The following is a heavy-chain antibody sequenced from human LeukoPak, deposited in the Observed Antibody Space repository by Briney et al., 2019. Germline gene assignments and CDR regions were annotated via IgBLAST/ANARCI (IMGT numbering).Heavy chain of an antibody. Sequence: GRSLRLSCAASGFTFSSYGMHWVRQAPGKGLEWVAFISYDGNNKYYTDSVKGRFTISRDNSKNTLYLQMNSLRAADTAVYYCAKVLRNGFDIWGQGTMVTVSS. V-gene: IGHV3-30*18. CDR2: ISYDGNNK. CDR1: GFTFSSYG. J-gene: IGHJ3*02. CDR3: AKVLRNGFDI.